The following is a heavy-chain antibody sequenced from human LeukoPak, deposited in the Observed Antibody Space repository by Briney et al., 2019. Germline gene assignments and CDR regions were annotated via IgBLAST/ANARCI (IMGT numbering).Heavy chain of an antibody. D-gene: IGHD3-10*01. CDR2: ISSSSSYI. J-gene: IGHJ4*02. V-gene: IGHV3-21*01. CDR3: ARDGRGNYYGSGSRGRY. CDR1: GFTFSSYS. Sequence: SGGSLRLSCAASGFTFSSYSMNWVRQAPGKGLEWVSSISSSSSYIYYADSVKGRFTISRDNAKNSLYLQMNSLRAQDTAVYYCARDGRGNYYGSGSRGRYWGQGTLVTVSS.